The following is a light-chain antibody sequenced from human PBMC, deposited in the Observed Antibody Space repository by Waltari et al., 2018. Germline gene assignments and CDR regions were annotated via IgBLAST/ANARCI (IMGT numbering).Light chain of an antibody. Sequence: QSALTQPASVSGSPGQSITISCTGTSRDVGSYNFVSWYQQYPGKAHKLMIYEGSKRPSGVSDRFSGSKSGNTASLTISGLQTEDEADYYCCSYAGSSTIVVFGGGTKLTVL. V-gene: IGLV2-23*01. CDR1: SRDVGSYNF. J-gene: IGLJ2*01. CDR2: EGS. CDR3: CSYAGSSTIVV.